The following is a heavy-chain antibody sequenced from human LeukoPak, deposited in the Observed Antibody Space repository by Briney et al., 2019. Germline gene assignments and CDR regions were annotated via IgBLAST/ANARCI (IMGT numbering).Heavy chain of an antibody. CDR2: IYSGGST. V-gene: IGHV3-66*01. Sequence: PGGSLRPSCAASGFTVSSNYMSWVRQAPGKGLEWVSVIYSGGSTYYADSVKGRFTISRDNSKNTLYLQMNSLRAEDTAVYYCARLWPNFYYYYYMDVWGKGTTVTISS. CDR3: ARLWPNFYYYYYMDV. J-gene: IGHJ6*03. CDR1: GFTVSSNY. D-gene: IGHD2-21*01.